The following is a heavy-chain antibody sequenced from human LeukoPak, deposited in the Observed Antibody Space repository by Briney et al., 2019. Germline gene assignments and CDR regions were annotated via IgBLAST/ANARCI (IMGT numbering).Heavy chain of an antibody. Sequence: GGSLRLSCAASGFTFSSYAMNWVRQAPGKGLEWVSGIRGSGDTTYYADSVKGRRFTISRDNSKNTLYLQMYSLRAEDTAVYYCARLVCSTSCHFDYWGQGTLVTVSS. CDR3: ARLVCSTSCHFDY. CDR2: IRGSGDTT. J-gene: IGHJ4*02. CDR1: GFTFSSYA. D-gene: IGHD2-2*01. V-gene: IGHV3-23*01.